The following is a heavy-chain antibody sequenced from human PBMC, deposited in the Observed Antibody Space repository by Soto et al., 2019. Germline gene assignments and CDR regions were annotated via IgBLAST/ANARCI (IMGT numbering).Heavy chain of an antibody. V-gene: IGHV3-23*01. J-gene: IGHJ4*02. CDR2: ISGSGGST. Sequence: EVQLLESGGGLVQPGGSLRLSCAASGFTFSSYAMSWVRQAPGKGLEWVSAISGSGGSTYYADSVKGRFTISRDNSKNKLYLQMNSLRAEDTAVYYCAKPIAAAGRAFDYWGQGTLVTVSS. D-gene: IGHD6-13*01. CDR1: GFTFSSYA. CDR3: AKPIAAAGRAFDY.